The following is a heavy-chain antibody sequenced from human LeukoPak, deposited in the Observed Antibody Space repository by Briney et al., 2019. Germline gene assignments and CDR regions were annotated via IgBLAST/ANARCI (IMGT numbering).Heavy chain of an antibody. CDR1: GLTFSSFE. V-gene: IGHV3-48*03. CDR2: IRGDGTTK. J-gene: IGHJ4*02. D-gene: IGHD5-24*01. Sequence: GGSLRLSCVGSGLTFSSFEMNWVRQALGKGLEWVSHIRGDGTTKSYADSVKGRFTISRDNAKNSLYLQMNSLRAEDTAIYYCARRFRDWGQGTLVTVSS. CDR3: ARRFRD.